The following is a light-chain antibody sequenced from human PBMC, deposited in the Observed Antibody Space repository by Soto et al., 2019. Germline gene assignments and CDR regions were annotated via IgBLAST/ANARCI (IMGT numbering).Light chain of an antibody. J-gene: IGLJ3*02. CDR1: SSNIGAGYD. CDR2: GNS. Sequence: QSVLTQPPSVSGAPGQRVTISCTGSSSNIGAGYDVHWYQQLPGTAPKLLIYGNSNRPSGVPDRFSGSKSGTSASLAITGLQAEDEADYYCQSYDSSLSGPRVFGGGTKLPVL. CDR3: QSYDSSLSGPRV. V-gene: IGLV1-40*01.